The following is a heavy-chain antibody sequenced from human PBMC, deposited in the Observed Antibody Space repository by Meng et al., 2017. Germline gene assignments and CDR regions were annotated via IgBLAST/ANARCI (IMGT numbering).Heavy chain of an antibody. CDR1: GFTFSSYA. CDR3: ARDAGAYCGGDCYSPGRNDSYGMDV. CDR2: ISYDGSNK. V-gene: IGHV3-30*01. D-gene: IGHD2-21*02. J-gene: IGHJ6*02. Sequence: GSSLKISCAASGFTFSSYAMHWVRQAPGKGLEWVAVISYDGSNKYYADSVKGRLTISRENSKNTLYLQMNSLRAEDTAVYYCARDAGAYCGGDCYSPGRNDSYGMDVWGQGTTVTVSS.